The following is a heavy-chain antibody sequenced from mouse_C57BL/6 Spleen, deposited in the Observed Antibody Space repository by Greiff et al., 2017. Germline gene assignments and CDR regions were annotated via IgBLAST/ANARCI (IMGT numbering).Heavy chain of an antibody. CDR1: GYAFSSYW. CDR3: ARSCGNSDFDY. D-gene: IGHD2-1*01. J-gene: IGHJ2*01. V-gene: IGHV1-80*01. Sequence: QVQLQQSGAELVKPGASVKISCKASGYAFSSYWMNWVKQRTGKGLEWIGQIYPGDGDTNYNGKFKGKATLTADKSSSTAYMQLSSLTSEDSAVYFCARSCGNSDFDYWGQGTTLTVSS. CDR2: IYPGDGDT.